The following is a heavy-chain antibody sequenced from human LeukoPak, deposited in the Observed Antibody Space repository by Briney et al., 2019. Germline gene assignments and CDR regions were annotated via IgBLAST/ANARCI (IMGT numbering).Heavy chain of an antibody. J-gene: IGHJ4*02. V-gene: IGHV1-2*06. Sequence: ASVKVSCKASGYPFTGYYMHWVRQARGQGLEWMGRINPNSGGTNYAQKFQGRVTVTRDMSTTTAYKELSRLTSDDTAVYYCARAKQWLPYDYWGQGTLVTVSS. D-gene: IGHD6-19*01. CDR2: INPNSGGT. CDR1: GYPFTGYY. CDR3: ARAKQWLPYDY.